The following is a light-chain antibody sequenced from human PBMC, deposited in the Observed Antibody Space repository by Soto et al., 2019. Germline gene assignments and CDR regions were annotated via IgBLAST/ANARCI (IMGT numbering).Light chain of an antibody. V-gene: IGLV2-14*01. CDR2: DVR. CDR1: SRDVGGYNY. CDR3: SSYTTISTYV. J-gene: IGLJ1*01. Sequence: QSVLTQPASVSGSPGQSITISCTGTSRDVGGYNYVSWYQQHPGKAPKLMIYDVRNRPSGVSNRFSGSKSVNTASLTISGPQAEDEADYYCSSYTTISTYVFGTGTKVTVL.